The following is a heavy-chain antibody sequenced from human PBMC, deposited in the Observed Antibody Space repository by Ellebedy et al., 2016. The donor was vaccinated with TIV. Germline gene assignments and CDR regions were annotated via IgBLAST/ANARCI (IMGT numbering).Heavy chain of an antibody. CDR1: GVSISDYY. Sequence: MPSETLSLTCSVSGVSISDYYWSWIRQPPGQGLEWIVYVYHTGSTNYNPSLRCRVTLAVDTPKNEFSLKLSSVTTADTAIYYCARDGVEEYLDYWGQGLLVTVSS. D-gene: IGHD3-10*01. V-gene: IGHV4-59*01. CDR3: ARDGVEEYLDY. J-gene: IGHJ4*02. CDR2: VYHTGST.